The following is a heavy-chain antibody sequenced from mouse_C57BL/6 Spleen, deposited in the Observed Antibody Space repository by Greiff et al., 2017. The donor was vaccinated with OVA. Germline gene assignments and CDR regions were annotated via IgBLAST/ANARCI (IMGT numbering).Heavy chain of an antibody. J-gene: IGHJ2*01. V-gene: IGHV7-3*01. CDR1: GFTFTDSY. CDR3: ARYENGYFYFDY. D-gene: IGHD2-3*01. Sequence: EVHLVESGGGLVQPGGSLSLSCAASGFTFTDSYMSWVRQPPGKALEWLGFLRKKANGTTTEYSASVQGRFTISRDNSQIILYLQMNARRAEDIATYYCARYENGYFYFDYWGQGTTLTVSS. CDR2: LRKKANGTTT.